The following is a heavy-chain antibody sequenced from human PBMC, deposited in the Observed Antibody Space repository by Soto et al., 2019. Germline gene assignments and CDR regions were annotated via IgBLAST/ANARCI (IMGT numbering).Heavy chain of an antibody. D-gene: IGHD4-17*01. CDR1: GLGFSDVK. J-gene: IGHJ3*02. CDR2: IQTKTGGGTA. Sequence: EVQLVASGGVLVKPGESLRLSCAGSGLGFSDVKMTWVRQLPGKGLEWVGRIQTKTGGGTADYPAAVRGRFTISRDDSKNTLYPQLNSLKTEDTAVYYCATDYGWAFQIWGQGTTVTVSS. V-gene: IGHV3-15*01. CDR3: ATDYGWAFQI.